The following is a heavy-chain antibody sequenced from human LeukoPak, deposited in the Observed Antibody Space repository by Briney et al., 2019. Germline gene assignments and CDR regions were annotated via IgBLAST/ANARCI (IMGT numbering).Heavy chain of an antibody. J-gene: IGHJ6*03. Sequence: PGGSLRLSCAASGFIFNDYGMAWVRQAPGKGLEWVSGINWNGGTTVYADSVKGRFTISRDNAKNSLYLQLDSLRAEDTAMYYCARERFASDYCMDVWGKGTTVTVSS. D-gene: IGHD3-10*01. V-gene: IGHV3-20*04. CDR2: INWNGGTT. CDR1: GFIFNDYG. CDR3: ARERFASDYCMDV.